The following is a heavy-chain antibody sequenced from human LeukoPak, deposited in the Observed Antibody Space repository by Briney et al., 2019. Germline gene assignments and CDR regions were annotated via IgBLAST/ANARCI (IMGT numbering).Heavy chain of an antibody. CDR3: AKGSYYSGSGSFSQYGWFDP. Sequence: GGSLRLSCAASGFTFSSYAMNWVRQAPGKGLEWVSTIIGSGGSTYYPDSVRGRFTISRDNSKNTLYLQMNSLRAEDTALYYCAKGSYYSGSGSFSQYGWFDPWGQGTLVTVSS. V-gene: IGHV3-23*01. D-gene: IGHD3-10*01. CDR2: IIGSGGST. J-gene: IGHJ5*02. CDR1: GFTFSSYA.